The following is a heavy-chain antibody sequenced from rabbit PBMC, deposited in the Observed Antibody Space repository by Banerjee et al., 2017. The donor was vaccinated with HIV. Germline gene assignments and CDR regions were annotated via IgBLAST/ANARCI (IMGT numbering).Heavy chain of an antibody. D-gene: IGHD6-1*01. J-gene: IGHJ4*01. CDR1: GFSFSSSYW. CDR3: ARGGNAAGDGYAL. Sequence: EESGGGLVQPEGSLTLTCTASGFSFSSSYWICWVRQAPGKGLEWIACIYTGDGNTYYASWAKGRFTISKTSSTTVTLQMTSLTAADTATYFCARGGNAAGDGYALWGPGTLVTVS. V-gene: IGHV1S45*01. CDR2: IYTGDGNT.